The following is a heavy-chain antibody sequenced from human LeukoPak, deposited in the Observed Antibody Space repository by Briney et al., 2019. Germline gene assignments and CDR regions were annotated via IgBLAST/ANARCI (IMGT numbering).Heavy chain of an antibody. J-gene: IGHJ4*02. D-gene: IGHD3-10*01. CDR1: GFTFSSYA. CDR2: ISGSGGST. Sequence: GGSLRLSCAASGFTFSSYAMSWVRQAPGKGLEWVSAISGSGGSTYYADSVKGRFTISRDNSKNTLYLQMNSLRAEDTAVYYCAKPGMLGRFGEPDYWGQGTLVTVSS. CDR3: AKPGMLGRFGEPDY. V-gene: IGHV3-23*01.